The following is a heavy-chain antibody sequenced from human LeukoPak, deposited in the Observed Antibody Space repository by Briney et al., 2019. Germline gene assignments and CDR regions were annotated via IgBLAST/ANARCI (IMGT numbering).Heavy chain of an antibody. CDR1: GGSISSYY. J-gene: IGHJ5*02. CDR3: ARHVVSFNWFDP. CDR2: IFTSGNT. V-gene: IGHV4-4*07. Sequence: SETLSLTCTVSGGSISSYYWSWIRQPAGKGLEWIGRIFTSGNTKYNPSLKSRVTMSLDTSTNQFSLKLGSVTAADTAVYYCARHVVSFNWFDPWGQGTPVTVSP. D-gene: IGHD2-2*01.